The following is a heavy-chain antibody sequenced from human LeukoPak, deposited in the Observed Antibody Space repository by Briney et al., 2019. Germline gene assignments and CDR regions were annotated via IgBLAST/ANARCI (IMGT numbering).Heavy chain of an antibody. CDR2: INQSGST. Sequence: SQTLSLTCAVYGGSFSGYYWSWIRKSPGKGLDWKGEINQSGSTDHNPSLKSRVTISVDTSKNHFSQKVSSVPAADTTVYYCARGYGSGFAYWGQGTMVTDSS. V-gene: IGHV4-34*01. CDR3: ARGYGSGFAY. J-gene: IGHJ4*02. CDR1: GGSFSGYY. D-gene: IGHD3-10*01.